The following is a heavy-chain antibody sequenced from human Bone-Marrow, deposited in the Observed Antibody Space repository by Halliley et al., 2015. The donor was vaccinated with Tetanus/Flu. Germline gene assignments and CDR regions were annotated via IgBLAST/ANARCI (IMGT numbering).Heavy chain of an antibody. D-gene: IGHD3-22*01. V-gene: IGHV3-49*02. CDR3: SRTPPQSDYYESP. CDR2: IRNKDYGETT. Sequence: LIRNKDYGETTYYAASVKGRFTISRDDSKNIAYLQMNSLKTEDTAVYYCSRTPPQSDYYESPWGQGTLVTVSS. J-gene: IGHJ5*02.